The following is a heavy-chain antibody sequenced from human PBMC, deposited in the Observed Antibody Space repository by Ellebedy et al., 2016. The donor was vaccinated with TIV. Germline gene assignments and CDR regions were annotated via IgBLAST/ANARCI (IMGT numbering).Heavy chain of an antibody. Sequence: GESLKISCAASGFTFSSYAMSWVRQAPGKGLEWVSAISGSGGSTYYADSVKGRFTISRDNSKNTLYLQMNSLRAEDTAVYYCAKDRASPIYYYYMDVWGKGTTVTVSS. CDR1: GFTFSSYA. CDR3: AKDRASPIYYYYMDV. J-gene: IGHJ6*03. V-gene: IGHV3-23*01. CDR2: ISGSGGST.